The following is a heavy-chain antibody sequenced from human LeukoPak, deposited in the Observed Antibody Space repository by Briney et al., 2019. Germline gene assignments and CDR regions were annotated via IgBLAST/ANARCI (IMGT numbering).Heavy chain of an antibody. CDR3: AKALTDELMSRSHYDFWSGHHPSGTVYYYMDV. CDR1: GFRFSSYA. J-gene: IGHJ6*03. D-gene: IGHD3-3*01. Sequence: GGSLRLSCAASGFRFSSYAMSWVRQAPGKGLEWVSAISSSGSNTNYANSVKGRFIISRDNSKNTLYLQMNSLRAEGTAIYYCAKALTDELMSRSHYDFWSGHHPSGTVYYYMDVWGKGTTVTVSS. CDR2: ISSSGSNT. V-gene: IGHV3-23*01.